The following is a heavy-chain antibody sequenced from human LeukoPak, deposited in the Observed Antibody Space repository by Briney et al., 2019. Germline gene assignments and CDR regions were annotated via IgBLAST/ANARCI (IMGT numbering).Heavy chain of an antibody. D-gene: IGHD2-8*02. Sequence: PGGSQRLSCAASGFAVSSNYMSWVRQAPGKGLEWVSFMYRGDRTYYADSVKGRFTMSRDDMEKTVYLQMDSLRAEDTAVYYCASSHCTAGSCNWFDPWGQGTLVTVSS. CDR2: MYRGDRT. V-gene: IGHV3-66*01. CDR1: GFAVSSNY. CDR3: ASSHCTAGSCNWFDP. J-gene: IGHJ5*02.